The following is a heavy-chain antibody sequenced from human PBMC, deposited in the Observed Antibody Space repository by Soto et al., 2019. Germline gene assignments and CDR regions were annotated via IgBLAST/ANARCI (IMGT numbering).Heavy chain of an antibody. CDR1: GYSFTSYW. CDR2: IDPSDSYT. J-gene: IGHJ6*02. V-gene: IGHV5-10-1*01. D-gene: IGHD3-16*01. CDR3: ARQGMITRPKNGMDV. Sequence: GESLKISCKGSGYSFTSYWISWVRQMPGKGLEWMGRIDPSDSYTNYSPSFQGHVTISADKSISTAYLQWSSLKASDTAMYYCARQGMITRPKNGMDVWGQGTTVTVSS.